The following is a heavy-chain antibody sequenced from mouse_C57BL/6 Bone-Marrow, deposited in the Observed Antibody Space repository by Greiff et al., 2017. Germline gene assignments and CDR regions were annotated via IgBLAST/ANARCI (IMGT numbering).Heavy chain of an antibody. D-gene: IGHD2-3*01. CDR3: ARGGYDGYPFDY. Sequence: EVKLMESGPGLVKPSQSLSLTCSVTGYSITSGYYWNWIRQFPGNKLEWMGYISYDGSNNYNPSLKNRISITLDTSKNQFFLKLNSVTTEDTATYYGARGGYDGYPFDYWGQGTTLTVSS. V-gene: IGHV3-6*01. J-gene: IGHJ2*01. CDR2: ISYDGSN. CDR1: GYSITSGYY.